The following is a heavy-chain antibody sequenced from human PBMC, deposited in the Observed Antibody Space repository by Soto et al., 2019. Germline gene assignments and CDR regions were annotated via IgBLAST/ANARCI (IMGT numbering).Heavy chain of an antibody. D-gene: IGHD6-19*01. V-gene: IGHV4-4*07. CDR3: ASSGWTFPFYYYSMDV. J-gene: IGHJ6*02. CDR2: IYTTGST. CDR1: GGSINNYY. Sequence: SETLSLTCTVSGGSINNYYWTWIRQPAGKGLEWIGRIYTTGSTNYNPSLKSRATMSVDTSKNQFSLKLSSVTAADTAVYYCASSGWTFPFYYYSMDVPGQGTTVTVSS.